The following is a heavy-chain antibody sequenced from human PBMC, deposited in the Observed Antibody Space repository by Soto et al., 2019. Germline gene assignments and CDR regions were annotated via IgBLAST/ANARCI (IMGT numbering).Heavy chain of an antibody. V-gene: IGHV3-23*01. D-gene: IGHD1-26*01. J-gene: IGHJ4*02. Sequence: EVQLLESGGGLVQPGGSLRLSCAASGFTFSSYAMRWVRQAPGKGLEWVSAISGSGGSTYYADSVKGRFTISRDNSKNTLYLQMNRLRAEDTAVDDCARRGSGSYYDYWGQGTLVTVSS. CDR2: ISGSGGST. CDR3: ARRGSGSYYDY. CDR1: GFTFSSYA.